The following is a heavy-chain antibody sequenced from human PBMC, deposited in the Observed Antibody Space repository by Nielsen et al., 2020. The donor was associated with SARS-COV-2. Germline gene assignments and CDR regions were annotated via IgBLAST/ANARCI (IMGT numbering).Heavy chain of an antibody. Sequence: GGSLRLSCAASGFTFSSYWMHWVRQAPGKGLVWVSRINSDGSSTSYADSVKGRFTISRDNAKNTLYLQMNSLRAEDTAVYYCARGGGYSYRDYYYYGMDVWGQGTTVTVSS. V-gene: IGHV3-74*01. CDR1: GFTFSSYW. CDR3: ARGGGYSYRDYYYYGMDV. J-gene: IGHJ6*02. CDR2: INSDGSST. D-gene: IGHD5-18*01.